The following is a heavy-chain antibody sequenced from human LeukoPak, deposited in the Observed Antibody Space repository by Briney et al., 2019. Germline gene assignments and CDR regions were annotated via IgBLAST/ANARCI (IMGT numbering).Heavy chain of an antibody. V-gene: IGHV3-23*01. D-gene: IGHD4-17*01. CDR1: GFTFSSYA. CDR2: ISGSGGST. CDR3: AKDTFGDRDYGDYVFDY. Sequence: TGGSLRLSCAASGFTFSSYAMSWVRQAPGKGLEWVSAISGSGGSTYYADSVKGRFTISRDNSKNTLYLQMNSLRAEDTAVYYCAKDTFGDRDYGDYVFDYWGQGTLVTVSS. J-gene: IGHJ4*02.